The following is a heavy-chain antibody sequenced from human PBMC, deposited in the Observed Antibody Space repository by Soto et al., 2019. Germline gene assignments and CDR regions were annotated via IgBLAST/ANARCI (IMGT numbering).Heavy chain of an antibody. V-gene: IGHV1-18*01. CDR3: ARGALLRLYYYYGMDV. D-gene: IGHD1-26*01. CDR2: ISAYNGNT. Sequence: QVQLVQSGAEVKKPGASVKVSCKASGYTFTSYGISWVRQAPGQGLEWMGWISAYNGNTNYAQKLQGRVTMTTDTSTSTTYMELRRLRSDDTAVYYCARGALLRLYYYYGMDVWGQGTTVTVSS. J-gene: IGHJ6*02. CDR1: GYTFTSYG.